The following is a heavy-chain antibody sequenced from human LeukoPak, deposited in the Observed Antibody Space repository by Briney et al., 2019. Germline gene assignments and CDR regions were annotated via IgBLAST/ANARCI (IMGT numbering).Heavy chain of an antibody. J-gene: IGHJ5*02. D-gene: IGHD3-22*01. V-gene: IGHV1-24*01. Sequence: ASVKVSCKVSGYTLTELSMHWVRQAPGKGLEWMGGFDPEDGETIYAQKFQGRVTMTEDTSTDTAYMELSSLRSEDTAVYYCARTATYYYDSSGYYWFDPWGQGTLVTVSS. CDR1: GYTLTELS. CDR3: ARTATYYYDSSGYYWFDP. CDR2: FDPEDGET.